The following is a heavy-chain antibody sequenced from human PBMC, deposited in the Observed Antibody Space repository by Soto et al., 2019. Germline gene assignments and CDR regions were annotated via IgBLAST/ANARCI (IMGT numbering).Heavy chain of an antibody. CDR3: ARGGLGYCSSTSCPLDC. CDR2: ISSSSSYI. J-gene: IGHJ4*02. V-gene: IGHV3-21*01. Sequence: EVQLVESGGGLVKPGGSLRLSCAASGFTFSSYSMNWVRQAPGKGLEWVSSISSSSSYIYYADTVKGRFTISRDNAKNSLYLQMNSLRDEDTAVYYGARGGLGYCSSTSCPLDCWGQGTLVTVSS. D-gene: IGHD2-2*01. CDR1: GFTFSSYS.